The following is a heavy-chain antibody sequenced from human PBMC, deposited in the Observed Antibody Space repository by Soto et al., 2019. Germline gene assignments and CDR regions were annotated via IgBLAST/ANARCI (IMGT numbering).Heavy chain of an antibody. CDR2: ISWNNGNI. Sequence: PRLSCAASGFTFDDYAMHWVRQAPGKGLEWVSGISWNNGNIGYAESVKGRFTISRDNAKNSLYLQMNSLRAEDTALYYCVKDMEGRTYYYGSGFQHWGQGTLVTVS. J-gene: IGHJ1*01. D-gene: IGHD3-10*01. CDR1: GFTFDDYA. V-gene: IGHV3-9*01. CDR3: VKDMEGRTYYYGSGFQH.